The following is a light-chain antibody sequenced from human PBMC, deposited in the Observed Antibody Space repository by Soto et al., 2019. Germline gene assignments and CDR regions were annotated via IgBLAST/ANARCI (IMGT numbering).Light chain of an antibody. CDR3: QQYDNLRGVT. J-gene: IGKJ3*01. V-gene: IGKV1-33*01. Sequence: DLQMTQSPSSLSASVGDRVTITCQASQDISNYLNWYQQKPEKAPKLLIYDASNLETGVPSRFSGSGSGTDFTFTISSLQPEDIATYYCQQYDNLRGVTFGPGTKVDIK. CDR2: DAS. CDR1: QDISNY.